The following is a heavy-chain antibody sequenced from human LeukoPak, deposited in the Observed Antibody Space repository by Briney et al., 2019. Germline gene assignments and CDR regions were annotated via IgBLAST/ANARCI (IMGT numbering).Heavy chain of an antibody. J-gene: IGHJ4*02. D-gene: IGHD2-21*01. V-gene: IGHV3-13*01. CDR3: ARTRAYRSGDKCLIDY. CDR1: GFTFNNYD. CDR2: IGTTDDT. Sequence: PGGSLRLSCAASGFTFNNYDMHWVRQPTGKGLEWVSAIGTTDDTYYVDSVKGRFTISREDAENSLYLQMNSLRVGDTAVYYCARTRAYRSGDKCLIDYWGQGTLVTVSS.